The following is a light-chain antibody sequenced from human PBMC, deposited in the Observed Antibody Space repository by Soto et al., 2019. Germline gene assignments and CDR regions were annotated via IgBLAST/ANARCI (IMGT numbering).Light chain of an antibody. J-gene: IGLJ1*01. CDR2: QDS. V-gene: IGLV3-1*01. CDR1: KLGDKY. CDR3: QAWDSSTYV. Sequence: YELTRPPSGAISSVQTATVTCSGDKLGDKYACWYQQKPGQSPVLVIYQDSKRPSGIPERFSGSNSGNTATLTISGTQAMDEADYYCQAWDSSTYVFGTGTKVTVL.